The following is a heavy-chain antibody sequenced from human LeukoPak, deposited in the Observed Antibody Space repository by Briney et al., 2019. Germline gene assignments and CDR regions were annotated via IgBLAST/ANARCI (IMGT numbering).Heavy chain of an antibody. D-gene: IGHD3-22*01. J-gene: IGHJ5*02. Sequence: SETLSLTCTVSGGSISSGDYYWSWIRQPPGKGLEWIGYIYYSGSTYYNPSLKSRVTISVDTSKNQFSLKLSSVTAADTAVYYCARDKSYYYDSSGYYGLGWFDPWGQGTQVIVSS. CDR1: GGSISSGDYY. V-gene: IGHV4-30-4*01. CDR2: IYYSGST. CDR3: ARDKSYYYDSSGYYGLGWFDP.